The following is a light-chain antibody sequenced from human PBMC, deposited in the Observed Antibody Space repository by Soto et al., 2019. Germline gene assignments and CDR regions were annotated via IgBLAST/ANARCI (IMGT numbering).Light chain of an antibody. V-gene: IGKV3-20*01. CDR3: QQYGSLPYN. Sequence: EIGLTQSAGSLCLFPGERANLXCRASQSVSSRYPAWYQHKPCQAPRLLXYDESRRAPGIQDRFSGSGSRTDFTLTISRLEPEDFAVYQCQQYGSLPYNFGQGTKV. CDR2: DES. CDR1: QSVSSRY. J-gene: IGKJ2*01.